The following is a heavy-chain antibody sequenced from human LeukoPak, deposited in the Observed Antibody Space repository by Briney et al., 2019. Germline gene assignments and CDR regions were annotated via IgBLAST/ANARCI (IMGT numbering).Heavy chain of an antibody. J-gene: IGHJ4*02. V-gene: IGHV3-30*04. D-gene: IGHD3-10*01. CDR1: GFTFSSYA. CDR2: ILYDGSNK. Sequence: GGSVRLSCEASGFTFSSYAMHWVRQAPGKGLEWVAVILYDGSNKYYADYVKGRFTISGDNSKNTLYLQMNSLRAEDTAVYYCAKGKGYYHFDYWGQGTLVTVSS. CDR3: AKGKGYYHFDY.